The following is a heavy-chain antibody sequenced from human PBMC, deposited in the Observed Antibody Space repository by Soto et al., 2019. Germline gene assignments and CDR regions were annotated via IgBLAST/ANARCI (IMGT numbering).Heavy chain of an antibody. V-gene: IGHV3-23*01. CDR3: AKITPRNTMEKYYYYGMDV. CDR2: ISGSGGST. CDR1: GFTFSSYA. D-gene: IGHD3-3*01. Sequence: VGSLRLSCAASGFTFSSYAMSWVRQAPGKGLEWVSAISGSGGSTYYADSVKGRFTISRDNSKNTLYLQMNSLRAEDTAVYYCAKITPRNTMEKYYYYGMDVWGQGTTVTVSS. J-gene: IGHJ6*02.